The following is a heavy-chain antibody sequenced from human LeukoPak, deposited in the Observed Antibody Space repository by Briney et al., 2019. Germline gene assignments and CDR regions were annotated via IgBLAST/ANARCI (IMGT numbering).Heavy chain of an antibody. CDR2: IFHSGIA. D-gene: IGHD3-16*01. CDR1: NYPITSDYY. V-gene: IGHV4-38-2*01. J-gene: IGHJ6*03. CDR3: GRAGFGTAYNRFYYYMDV. Sequence: SETLSLTCAVSNYPITSDYYWVWIRQPPGQGLEWIGEIFHSGIAHYNPSLKSRVTMSGDTSRSQFSVNLNSVTVADTAVYYCGRAGFGTAYNRFYYYMDVWGKGTTVTVSS.